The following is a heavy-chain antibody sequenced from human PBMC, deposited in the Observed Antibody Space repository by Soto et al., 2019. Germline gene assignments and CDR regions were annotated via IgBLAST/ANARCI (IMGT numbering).Heavy chain of an antibody. Sequence: PGESLKISCKGSGYNFAGYWIAWVRQMPGKGLELMGIIYPSDSDTRYRPSFQGQVTISADKSISSAYLQWSSLRASDTPMYYCARGGVSTRTFDYWGQGTPVTVSP. J-gene: IGHJ4*02. CDR3: ARGGVSTRTFDY. CDR2: IYPSDSDT. CDR1: GYNFAGYW. D-gene: IGHD3-3*01. V-gene: IGHV5-51*01.